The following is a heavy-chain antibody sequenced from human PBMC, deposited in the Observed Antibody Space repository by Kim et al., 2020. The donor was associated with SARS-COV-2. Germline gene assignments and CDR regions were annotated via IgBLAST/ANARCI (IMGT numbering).Heavy chain of an antibody. V-gene: IGHV3-21*01. CDR3: ASQRPVEMATSYY. CDR1: GFTFSSYS. Sequence: GGSLRLSCAASGFTFSSYSMNWVRQAPGKGLEWVSSISSSSSYIYYADSVKGRFTISRDNAKNSLYLQMNSLRAEDTAVYYCASQRPVEMATSYYWGQGTLVTVSS. D-gene: IGHD5-12*01. J-gene: IGHJ4*02. CDR2: ISSSSSYI.